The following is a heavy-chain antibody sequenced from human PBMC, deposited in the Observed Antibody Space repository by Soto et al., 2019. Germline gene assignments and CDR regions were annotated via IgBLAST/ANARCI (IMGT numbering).Heavy chain of an antibody. V-gene: IGHV3-7*01. CDR1: GFTLSNYW. D-gene: IGHD3-16*01. CDR2: IKQDGSEK. CDR3: ASLKTVGGY. Sequence: EVQLVESGGGLVQPGGSLRLSCAASGFTLSNYWMSWVRQAPGKGLEWVANIKQDGSEKYYVDSVKGRFTISRDNAKYSLYLKMNSLRAKDTAVYDCASLKTVGGYWGQGTLVTVSS. J-gene: IGHJ4*02.